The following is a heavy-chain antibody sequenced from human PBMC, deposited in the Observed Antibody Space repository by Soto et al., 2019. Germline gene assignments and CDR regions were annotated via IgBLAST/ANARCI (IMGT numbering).Heavy chain of an antibody. V-gene: IGHV3-48*02. J-gene: IGHJ6*02. CDR3: ARVIYRGWSTIKEYYYYAMDV. CDR2: ISGGSSRI. Sequence: PGGSLRLSCAASGFSFSTYDMNWVRQAPGKGLEWVSYISGGSSRIFYADSVKGRFTISRDNAKNSLYLQTNSLRDEDTGVYYCARVIYRGWSTIKEYYYYAMDVWGQGTTVTVSS. D-gene: IGHD5-12*01. CDR1: GFSFSTYD.